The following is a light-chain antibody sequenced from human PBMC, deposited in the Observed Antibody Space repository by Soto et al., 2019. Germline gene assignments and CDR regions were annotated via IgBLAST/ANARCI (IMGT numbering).Light chain of an antibody. V-gene: IGKV3-15*01. CDR1: QSVSSN. CDR2: GAS. CDR3: QKYNNWPPFT. J-gene: IGKJ3*01. Sequence: EIVMTQSPATLSVSPGERATLSCRASQSVSSNLAWYQQKPGQAPRLLIYGASTRATGIPARFSGSGSGTEFTLTISRLQSEDFAVYYCQKYNNWPPFTFGPGTKVDIK.